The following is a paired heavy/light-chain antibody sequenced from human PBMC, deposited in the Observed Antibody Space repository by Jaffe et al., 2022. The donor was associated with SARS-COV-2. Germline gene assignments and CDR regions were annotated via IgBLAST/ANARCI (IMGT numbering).Light chain of an antibody. CDR2: DDS. V-gene: IGLV3-21*02. Sequence: SYVVTQPPSVSVAPGQTARITCVGNNIGSTSVHWYQQKPGQAPVLVVYDDSDRPSGIPERFSGSNSGNTATLTISRVEAGDEADYYCQVWDSTTDLLFGGGTKLTVL. CDR3: QVWDSTTDLL. J-gene: IGLJ2*01. CDR1: NIGSTS.
Heavy chain of an antibody. D-gene: IGHD1-26*01. V-gene: IGHV4-31*03. Sequence: QVQLQESGPGLVTPSQTLSLTCTVSGDSISGGAYYWSWIRQHPGKGLEWIGYIYYSGSTYYNPSLKSRVTISVDTSKNQFSLRLSSVTAADTAVYYCARVVVGATQYFDYWGQGTLVTVSS. CDR1: GDSISGGAYY. J-gene: IGHJ4*02. CDR2: IYYSGST. CDR3: ARVVVGATQYFDY.